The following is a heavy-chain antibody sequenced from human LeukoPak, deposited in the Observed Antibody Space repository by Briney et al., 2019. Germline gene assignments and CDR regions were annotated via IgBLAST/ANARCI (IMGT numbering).Heavy chain of an antibody. CDR2: INHSGST. CDR3: GRARGGLTRFDY. V-gene: IGHV4-34*01. D-gene: IGHD1-20*01. Sequence: SETLSLTCAVYGGSFSGYYWSWIRQPPGKGLEWIGEINHSGSTNYNPSLKSRVTISVDTSKNQFSLKLSSVIAADTAVYYCGRARGGLTRFDYWGQGTLVTVSS. J-gene: IGHJ4*02. CDR1: GGSFSGYY.